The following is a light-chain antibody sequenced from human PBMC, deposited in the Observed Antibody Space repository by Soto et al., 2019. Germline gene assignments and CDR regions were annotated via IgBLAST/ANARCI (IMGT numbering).Light chain of an antibody. CDR1: QSVSSN. V-gene: IGKV3-15*01. Sequence: EIVMTQSPATLSVSPGERATLSCRASQSVSSNLAWYQQKPGQAPRLLIYGASTRATGIPARFSGSGSGTEFTLTISSLXSXDXAVYYCQQYNNWPPITFGQGTRLEIK. CDR3: QQYNNWPPIT. CDR2: GAS. J-gene: IGKJ5*01.